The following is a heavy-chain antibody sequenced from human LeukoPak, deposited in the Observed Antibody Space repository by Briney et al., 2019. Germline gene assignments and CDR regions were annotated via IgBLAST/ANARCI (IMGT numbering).Heavy chain of an antibody. CDR3: ARRLIIRGRFND. J-gene: IGHJ4*02. Sequence: SETLSLTCGVYGGSFTDCFWSWVRQPPGKRLEWIGEINHVGSTNYNPSLKSRVTLSVDKSTNQASLNLTSVTVADTAVYYCARRLIIRGRFNDWGQGTLVTVSS. CDR1: GGSFTDCF. D-gene: IGHD3-10*01. CDR2: INHVGST. V-gene: IGHV4-34*01.